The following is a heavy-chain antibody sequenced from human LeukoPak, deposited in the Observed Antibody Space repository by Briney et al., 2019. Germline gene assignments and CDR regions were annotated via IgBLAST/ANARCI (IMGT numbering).Heavy chain of an antibody. J-gene: IGHJ4*02. CDR1: GGSISSHL. V-gene: IGHV4-59*11. CDR3: ARKALLCDY. D-gene: IGHD3-16*01. CDR2: ISYSGST. Sequence: SETLSLTCTVSGGSISSHLWNWIRQTPGKGLEWLGRISYSGSTIYNPSLKSRITISVDTSKDQFSLKLSSVTAADTAVYYCARKALLCDYWGQGTLVTVSS.